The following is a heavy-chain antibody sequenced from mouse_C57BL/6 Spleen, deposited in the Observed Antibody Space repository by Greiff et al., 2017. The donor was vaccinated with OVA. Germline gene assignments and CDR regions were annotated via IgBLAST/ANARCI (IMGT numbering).Heavy chain of an antibody. CDR3: ARNYGSSYWYFDV. D-gene: IGHD1-1*01. Sequence: VQLQQPGTELVKPGASVKLSCKASGYTFTSYWMHWVKQRPGQGLEWIGNINPSNGGTNYNEKFKSKATLTVDKSSSTAYMQLSSLTSEDSAVYYGARNYGSSYWYFDVWGTGTTVTVSS. V-gene: IGHV1-53*01. CDR2: INPSNGGT. CDR1: GYTFTSYW. J-gene: IGHJ1*03.